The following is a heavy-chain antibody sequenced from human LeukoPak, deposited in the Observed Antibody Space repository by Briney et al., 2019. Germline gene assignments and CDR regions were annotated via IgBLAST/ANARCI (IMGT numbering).Heavy chain of an antibody. D-gene: IGHD1-14*01. CDR1: GFTFSRHG. CDR3: ARETGIIGRDSRVDY. Sequence: QSGGSLRLSCAASGFTFSRHGMHWVRQAPGKGLEWVAIIRYDGSEKYYADSVEGRFTISRDNSRDTLYLEMDSLRVEDTAVYYCARETGIIGRDSRVDYWGQGALVTVSS. J-gene: IGHJ4*02. CDR2: IRYDGSEK. V-gene: IGHV3-33*01.